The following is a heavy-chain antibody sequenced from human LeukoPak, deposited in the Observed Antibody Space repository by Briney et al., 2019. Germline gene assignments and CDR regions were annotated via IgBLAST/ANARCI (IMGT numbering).Heavy chain of an antibody. CDR2: IRYDGSNK. J-gene: IGHJ4*02. CDR1: GFTFSSYG. Sequence: GGSLRLSCAASGFTFSSYGMHWVRQAPGKGLEWVAFIRYDGSNKYYADSVKGRFTISRDNAKNSLYLQMNSLRAEDTAVYYCVDRVRGVYWGQGTLVTVSS. V-gene: IGHV3-30*02. CDR3: VDRVRGVY. D-gene: IGHD3-10*01.